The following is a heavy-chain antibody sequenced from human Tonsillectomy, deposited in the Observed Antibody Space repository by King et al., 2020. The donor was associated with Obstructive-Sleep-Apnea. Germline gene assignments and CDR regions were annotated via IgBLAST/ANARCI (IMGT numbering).Heavy chain of an antibody. CDR3: ARLDEGSDYGGNRGIVDY. V-gene: IGHV1-46*01. CDR2: INPSGGST. CDR1: GYTFTSYY. J-gene: IGHJ4*02. D-gene: IGHD4-23*01. Sequence: VQLVESGAEVKKPGASVKVSCKASGYTFTSYYMHWVRQAPGQWLEWMGIINPSGGSTSYAQKFQGRVTMTRDTSTSTVYMELSSLRSGDTAVYYCARLDEGSDYGGNRGIVDYWGQGTLVTVSS.